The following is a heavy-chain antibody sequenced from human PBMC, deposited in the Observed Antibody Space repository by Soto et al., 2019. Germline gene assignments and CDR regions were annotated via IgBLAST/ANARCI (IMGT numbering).Heavy chain of an antibody. V-gene: IGHV5-10-1*01. CDR3: AKERGYSYGKVYYYYGMDV. J-gene: IGHJ6*02. D-gene: IGHD5-18*01. CDR1: GYSFTSYW. CDR2: IDPSDSYT. Sequence: PGESLKISCKGSGYSFTSYWISWVRQMPGKGLEWMGRIDPSDSYTNYSPSFQGHVTISADKSISTAYLQWSSLKASDTAMYYCAKERGYSYGKVYYYYGMDVWGQGTTVTVSS.